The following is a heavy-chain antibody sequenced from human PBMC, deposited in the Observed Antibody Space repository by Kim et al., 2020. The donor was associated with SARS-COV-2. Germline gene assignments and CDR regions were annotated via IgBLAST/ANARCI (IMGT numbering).Heavy chain of an antibody. Sequence: LSLTCAASGFTFSSYSMNWVRQAPGKGLEWVSSISSSSSYIYYADSVKGRFTISRDNAKNSLYLQMNSLRAEDTAVYYCTLTTSSKNPLNAPPLFDYWGQGTLVTVSS. J-gene: IGHJ4*02. CDR3: TLTTSSKNPLNAPPLFDY. CDR2: ISSSSSYI. V-gene: IGHV3-21*01. D-gene: IGHD2-2*01. CDR1: GFTFSSYS.